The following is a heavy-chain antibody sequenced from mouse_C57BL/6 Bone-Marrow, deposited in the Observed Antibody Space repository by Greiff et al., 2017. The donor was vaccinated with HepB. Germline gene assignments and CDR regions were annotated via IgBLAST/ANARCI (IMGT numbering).Heavy chain of an antibody. Sequence: QVQLKESGAELARPGASVKLSCKASGYTFTSYGISWVKQRTGQGLEWIGEIYPRSGNTYYNEKFKGKATLTADKYSSTAYMELRSLTSEDSAVYFSARRGDYYGSSYGAMDYWGQGTSVTVSS. D-gene: IGHD1-1*01. CDR1: GYTFTSYG. V-gene: IGHV1-81*01. CDR2: IYPRSGNT. J-gene: IGHJ4*01. CDR3: ARRGDYYGSSYGAMDY.